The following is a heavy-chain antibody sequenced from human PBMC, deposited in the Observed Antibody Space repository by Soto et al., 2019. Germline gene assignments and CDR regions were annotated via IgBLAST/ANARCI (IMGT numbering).Heavy chain of an antibody. CDR2: IYYSGST. Sequence: SETLSLTCAVSGYSISSSIWWGWIRQPPGKGLEWIGYIYYSGSTYYNPSLKSRVTMSVDTSKNQFSLKLSSVTAVDTAVYYCARKNGVLDAFDIWGQGTMVTVSS. J-gene: IGHJ3*02. CDR3: ARKNGVLDAFDI. CDR1: GYSISSSIW. D-gene: IGHD4-17*01. V-gene: IGHV4-28*01.